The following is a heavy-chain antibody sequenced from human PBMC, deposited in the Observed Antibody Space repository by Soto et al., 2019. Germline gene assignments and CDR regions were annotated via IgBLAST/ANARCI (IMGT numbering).Heavy chain of an antibody. D-gene: IGHD3-16*01. CDR3: AREGNDYVWGSYWAGAFDI. J-gene: IGHJ3*02. CDR2: ISYDGSNK. CDR1: GFTFSSYA. V-gene: IGHV3-30-3*01. Sequence: GGSLRLSCAASGFTFSSYAMHWVRQAPGKGLEWVAVISYDGSNKYYADSVKGRFTISRDNSKNTLYLQMNSLRAEDTAVYYCAREGNDYVWGSYWAGAFDIWGQGTMVTVSS.